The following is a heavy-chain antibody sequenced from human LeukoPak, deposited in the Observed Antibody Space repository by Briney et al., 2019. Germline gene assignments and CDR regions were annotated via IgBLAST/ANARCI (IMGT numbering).Heavy chain of an antibody. D-gene: IGHD3-10*01. CDR1: GFTFSSYA. V-gene: IGHV3-23*01. CDR3: AKRGDSGSYLYFDN. Sequence: GGSLRLSCAASGFTFSSYAMSWVRQAPGKGLEWVSAISGSGGSTYYADSVKGRFTISRDNSKNTLYLQMNSLRGDDTAVYYCAKRGDSGSYLYFDNWDQGTLVSVSS. CDR2: ISGSGGST. J-gene: IGHJ4*02.